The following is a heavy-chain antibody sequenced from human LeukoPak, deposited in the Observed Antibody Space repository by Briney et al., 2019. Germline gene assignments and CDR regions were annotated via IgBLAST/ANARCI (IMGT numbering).Heavy chain of an antibody. CDR2: ISSSSSYI. CDR1: GFTFSSYS. CDR3: AGLTGYYNWFDP. Sequence: PGGSLRLSCAASGFTFSSYSMNWVRQAPGKGLEWVSSISSSSSYIYYADSVKGRFTISRDNSKNTLYLQMNSLRAEDTAVYYCAGLTGYYNWFDPWGQGTLVTVSS. D-gene: IGHD3-9*01. V-gene: IGHV3-21*01. J-gene: IGHJ5*02.